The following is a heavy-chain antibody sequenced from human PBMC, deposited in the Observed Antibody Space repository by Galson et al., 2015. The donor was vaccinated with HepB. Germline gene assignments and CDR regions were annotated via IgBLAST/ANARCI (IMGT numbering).Heavy chain of an antibody. CDR2: THYSGKT. D-gene: IGHD2-21*02. J-gene: IGHJ4*02. CDR3: ARHGHCGIVDCYPLDS. CDR1: GDSISTYY. V-gene: IGHV4-59*08. Sequence: SETLSLTCTVTGDSISTYYWSWFQQAPGQGLEWIACTHYSGKTRYNPSLQSRVTTSLDTFNDQFLLSLTSVTAADTAIYYCARHGHCGIVDCYPLDSWGQGILVTVSS.